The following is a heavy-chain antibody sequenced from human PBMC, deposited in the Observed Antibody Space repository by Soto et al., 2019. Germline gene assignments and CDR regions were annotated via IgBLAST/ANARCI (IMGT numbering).Heavy chain of an antibody. Sequence: PGGSLRLSXAASGFTFSSYSMNWVRQAPGKGLEWVSSISSSSSYIYYADSVKGRFTISRDNAKNTLYLQMNGLRAEDTALYYCAKDTYSRSWYFWGQGTLVTVSS. D-gene: IGHD2-2*01. V-gene: IGHV3-21*04. CDR1: GFTFSSYS. J-gene: IGHJ4*02. CDR3: AKDTYSRSWYF. CDR2: ISSSSSYI.